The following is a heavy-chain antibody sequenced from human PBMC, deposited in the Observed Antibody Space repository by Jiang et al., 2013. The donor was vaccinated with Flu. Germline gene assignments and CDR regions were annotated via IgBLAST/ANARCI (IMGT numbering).Heavy chain of an antibody. CDR3: ARHIWVRGVISDWFDP. J-gene: IGHJ5*02. CDR1: GGSISSSSYY. D-gene: IGHD3-10*01. CDR2: IYYSGST. Sequence: LLKPSETLSLTCTVSGGSISSSSYYWGWIRQPPGKGLEWIGSIYYSGSTYYNPSLKSRVTISVDASKNQFSLKLSSVTAADTAVYYCARHIWVRGVISDWFDPWGQGTLVTVSS. V-gene: IGHV4-39*01.